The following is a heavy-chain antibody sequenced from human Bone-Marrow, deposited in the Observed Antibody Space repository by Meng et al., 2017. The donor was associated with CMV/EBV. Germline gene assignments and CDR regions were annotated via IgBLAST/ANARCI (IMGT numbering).Heavy chain of an antibody. CDR2: IIPIFGTA. CDR3: ARVQDPDGIVVVPVGGMDV. Sequence: SVKIFCKASSGTFSSYAISWVRQAPGQGLEWMGVIIPIFGTANYAQKFQGRVTITTDESTSTAYMELSSLRSEDTAVYYCARVQDPDGIVVVPVGGMDVWGQGTTVTVSS. V-gene: IGHV1-69*05. CDR1: SGTFSSYA. J-gene: IGHJ6*02. D-gene: IGHD2-2*01.